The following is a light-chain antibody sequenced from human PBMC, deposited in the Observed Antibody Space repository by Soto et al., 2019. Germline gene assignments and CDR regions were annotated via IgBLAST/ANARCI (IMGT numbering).Light chain of an antibody. CDR2: GAS. J-gene: IGKJ2*01. V-gene: IGKV3-15*01. CDR1: QSLSSN. Sequence: EMVMTQSPATLSVSPGERATLSCRASQSLSSNLAWYQQQPGQAPRLLIYGASTRATGIPARFSGSGSGTDFTLTISSLQSEDFAVYYCQQYDNWPHTFGQGTKLEIK. CDR3: QQYDNWPHT.